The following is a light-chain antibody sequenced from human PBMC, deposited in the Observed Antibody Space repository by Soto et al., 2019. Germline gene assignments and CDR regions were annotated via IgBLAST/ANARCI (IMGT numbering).Light chain of an antibody. J-gene: IGLJ1*01. Sequence: QSALTQPASVSGSPGQSITISCTGTSSDVGGYNYVSWYQQHPGKAPKLMIYDVSNRPSVVSNRFSGSKSGNTASLTISGLQAEDEADYYCSSYTSSSTPRRFGTGTKLTVL. CDR3: SSYTSSSTPRR. CDR1: SSDVGGYNY. CDR2: DVS. V-gene: IGLV2-14*01.